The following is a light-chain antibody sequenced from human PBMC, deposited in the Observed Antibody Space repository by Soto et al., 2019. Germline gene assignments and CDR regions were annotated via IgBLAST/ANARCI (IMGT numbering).Light chain of an antibody. CDR3: QQYDTSSII. V-gene: IGKV3-20*01. CDR1: QSVSTRY. J-gene: IGKJ5*01. Sequence: VVLTQSPGTLSWSPGERATLSCRASQSVSTRYLAWYQQKRGQPPRLLIYGASSRASGIPDRFSGSGSGTDFTLTITRLEPEDFALYYCQQYDTSSIIFGQGTRLEIK. CDR2: GAS.